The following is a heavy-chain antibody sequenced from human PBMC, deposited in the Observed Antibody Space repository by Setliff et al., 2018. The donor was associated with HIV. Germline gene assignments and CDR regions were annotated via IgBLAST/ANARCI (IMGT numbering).Heavy chain of an antibody. CDR2: LNTETGNS. D-gene: IGHD1-26*01. V-gene: IGHV7-4-1*02. J-gene: IGHJ4*02. Sequence: ASVKVSCKASGYTLTTYGISWVRQAPGHGLQWMGWLNTETGNSMYAQGFTGRFVFSLDTSVSTAFLQINSLKAEDTAMYYCARVGSYWSTFDYWGQGALVTVSS. CDR3: ARVGSYWSTFDY. CDR1: GYTLTTYG.